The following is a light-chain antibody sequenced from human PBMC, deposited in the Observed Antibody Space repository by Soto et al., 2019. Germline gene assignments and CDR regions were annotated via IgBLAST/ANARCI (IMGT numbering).Light chain of an antibody. CDR1: QSITTW. CDR3: QQYHSFPWT. V-gene: IGKV1-5*01. Sequence: DIPITESPSTLSASVGDRVTITCRASQSITTWLAWYQQKPGTAVKVLIYDASTLGSGVPSRFSGSGSGTEFTLTISSLQPEDFATYHCQQYHSFPWTFGQGTKVDIK. J-gene: IGKJ1*01. CDR2: DAS.